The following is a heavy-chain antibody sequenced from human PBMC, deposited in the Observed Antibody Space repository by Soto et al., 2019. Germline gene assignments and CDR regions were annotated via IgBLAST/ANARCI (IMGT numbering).Heavy chain of an antibody. J-gene: IGHJ4*02. Sequence: QVQLVQSGAEVKKPGASVKVSCKASGYTFTTYGISWVRQATGQGLEWMGWISAYSGSTKFAQKLQGRVTMTTDTSTTTAYMELRSLTSDDTAVYYCARGFTKSSSWPYYFDYWGQGTLVTVSS. CDR2: ISAYSGST. CDR1: GYTFTTYG. V-gene: IGHV1-18*01. D-gene: IGHD6-13*01. CDR3: ARGFTKSSSWPYYFDY.